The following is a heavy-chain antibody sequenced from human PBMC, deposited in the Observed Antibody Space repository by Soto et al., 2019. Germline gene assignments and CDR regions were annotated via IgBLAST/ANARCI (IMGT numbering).Heavy chain of an antibody. J-gene: IGHJ5*02. CDR2: VYFSGIT. CDR1: VDSVSIGDYD. CDR3: ARIPVDTYMIYWSDP. D-gene: IGHD3-16*01. V-gene: IGHV4-61*08. Sequence: TSETLSLTCSFSVDSVSIGDYDWSWIRQPPGKGLEWIGHVYFSGITNYIPSLKSRLTMSVDTAKNQFSLKLNSVTAADTAVYYCARIPVDTYMIYWSDPWGQGTKVTGSS.